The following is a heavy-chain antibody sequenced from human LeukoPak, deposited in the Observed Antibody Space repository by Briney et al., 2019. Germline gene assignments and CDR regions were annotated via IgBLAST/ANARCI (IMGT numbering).Heavy chain of an antibody. D-gene: IGHD5-12*01. CDR3: TTQAGVERGAAVATTIDY. V-gene: IGHV3-21*01. CDR2: ISPSGGHI. J-gene: IGHJ4*02. CDR1: GFTFSRLA. Sequence: GGSLRHSCAGSGFTFSRLAMICVRQASREGLEWVSSISPSGGHIYYADSVRGRFTVSRDNAKNSLYLQMDSLRDGDTAVYYCTTQAGVERGAAVATTIDYWGQGTLVTVSS.